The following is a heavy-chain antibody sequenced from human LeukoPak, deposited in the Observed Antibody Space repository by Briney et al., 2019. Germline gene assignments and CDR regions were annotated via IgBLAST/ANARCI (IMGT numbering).Heavy chain of an antibody. V-gene: IGHV3-23*01. Sequence: GGSLRLSCAASGFTFSSYAMSWVRQAPGKGLEWVSGISGSGGSTYYADSVKGRFTISRDNSRNTLHLQMNGLRAEDTAVYYCAKGRGYCTGGSCYSDYWGQGTLVTVSS. J-gene: IGHJ4*02. CDR2: ISGSGGST. D-gene: IGHD2-15*01. CDR3: AKGRGYCTGGSCYSDY. CDR1: GFTFSSYA.